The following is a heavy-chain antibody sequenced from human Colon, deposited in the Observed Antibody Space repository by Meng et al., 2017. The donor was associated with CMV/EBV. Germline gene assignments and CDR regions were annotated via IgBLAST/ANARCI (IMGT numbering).Heavy chain of an antibody. J-gene: IGHJ6*02. CDR3: ARDQAGDTLFYYTGLDV. D-gene: IGHD2-21*01. Sequence: GESLKISCTASGFTFNNYTVKWVRQAPGKGLEWVSSISSSGSYIYYADSVKGRFTISRDSAKTSVFLQMNNLRAEDTALYYCARDQAGDTLFYYTGLDVWGHGTPVTVSS. V-gene: IGHV3-21*06. CDR2: ISSSGSYI. CDR1: GFTFNNYT.